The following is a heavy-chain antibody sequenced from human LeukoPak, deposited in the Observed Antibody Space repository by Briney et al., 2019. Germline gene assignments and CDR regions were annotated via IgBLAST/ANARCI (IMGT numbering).Heavy chain of an antibody. CDR1: GFTFSSYA. Sequence: GGSLRLSCAASGFTFSSYAMSWVRQAPGKGLEWVSAISGSGGSTYYADSVKGRFTISRDNSKNTLYLQMNSLRAEDTAVYYCASSRIVGATTKIDYWGQGTLVAVSS. CDR2: ISGSGGST. D-gene: IGHD1-26*01. J-gene: IGHJ4*02. V-gene: IGHV3-23*01. CDR3: ASSRIVGATTKIDY.